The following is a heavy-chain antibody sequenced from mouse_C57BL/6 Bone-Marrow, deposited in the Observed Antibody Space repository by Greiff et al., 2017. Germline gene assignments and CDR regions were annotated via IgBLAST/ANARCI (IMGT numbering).Heavy chain of an antibody. V-gene: IGHV1-81*01. CDR3: ARPPHCGNYPWFAY. CDR1: GYTFTSYG. Sequence: QVQLQQSGAELARPGASVKLSCKASGYTFTSYGISWVKQRTGQGLEWIGEIYPRSGNTYYNEKFKGKATLTADKSSSTAYMELRSLTSEASAVYSCARPPHCGNYPWFAYWGQGTLVTVSA. J-gene: IGHJ3*01. D-gene: IGHD2-1*01. CDR2: IYPRSGNT.